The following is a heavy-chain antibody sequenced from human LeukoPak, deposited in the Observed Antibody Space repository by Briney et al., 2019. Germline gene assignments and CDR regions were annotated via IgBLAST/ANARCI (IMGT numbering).Heavy chain of an antibody. CDR3: ARQSRASSSGWHYYYYGMDV. Sequence: GESLKISCKGSGYSFTSYWIGWVRQMPGKGLEWMGIIYPGDSDTRYSPSFQGQVTISADKSISTAYLQWSSLKASDTAMYYCARQSRASSSGWHYYYYGMDVWGQGTTVTVSS. V-gene: IGHV5-51*01. CDR1: GYSFTSYW. J-gene: IGHJ6*02. D-gene: IGHD6-19*01. CDR2: IYPGDSDT.